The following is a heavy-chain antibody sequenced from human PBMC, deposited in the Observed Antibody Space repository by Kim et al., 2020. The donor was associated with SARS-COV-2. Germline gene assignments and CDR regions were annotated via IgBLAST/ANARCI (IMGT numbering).Heavy chain of an antibody. D-gene: IGHD6-13*01. CDR3: ARDRRAAAGTWDYYYYGMDV. J-gene: IGHJ6*02. Sequence: ASVKVSCKASGYTFTSYYMHWVRQAPGQGLEWMGIINPSGGSTSYAQKFQGRVTMTRDTSTSTVYMELSSLRSEDTAVYYCARDRRAAAGTWDYYYYGMDVWGQGTTVTVSS. CDR1: GYTFTSYY. CDR2: INPSGGST. V-gene: IGHV1-46*01.